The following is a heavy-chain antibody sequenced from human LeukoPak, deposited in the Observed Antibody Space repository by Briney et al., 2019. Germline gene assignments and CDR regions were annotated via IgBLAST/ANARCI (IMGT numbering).Heavy chain of an antibody. CDR2: ISSSSSYI. CDR1: GFTFSSYS. V-gene: IGHV3-21*01. Sequence: GGSLRLSCAASGFTFSSYSMNWVRQAPGKGLAWVSSISSSSSYIYYADSVKGRFTISRDNAKNSLYLQMNSLRAEDTAVYYCARDLRFLEWFDYWGQGTLVTVSS. D-gene: IGHD3-3*01. J-gene: IGHJ4*02. CDR3: ARDLRFLEWFDY.